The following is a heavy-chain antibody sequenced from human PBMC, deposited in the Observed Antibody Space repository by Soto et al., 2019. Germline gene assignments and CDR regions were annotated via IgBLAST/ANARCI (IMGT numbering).Heavy chain of an antibody. CDR1: GFTFGSHD. Sequence: EVQLLESGGGLEQPGGSLTVSCAASGFTFGSHDMSWVRQAPGKGLEWVSGISGSGVSKYYADFVKGRFTISRDNSKNTLYLQMNNLRAEDTAVYYCAKGVVSSGWGYYFDYWGQGTLVSVSS. D-gene: IGHD6-19*01. CDR3: AKGVVSSGWGYYFDY. V-gene: IGHV3-23*01. CDR2: ISGSGVSK. J-gene: IGHJ4*02.